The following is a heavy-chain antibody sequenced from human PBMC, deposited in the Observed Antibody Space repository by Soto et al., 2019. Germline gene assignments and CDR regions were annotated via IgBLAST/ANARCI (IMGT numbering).Heavy chain of an antibody. D-gene: IGHD2-2*01. V-gene: IGHV4-59*08. CDR2: IYYSGST. J-gene: IGHJ6*02. Sequence: PSETLSLTCTVSGGSISSYYWSWIRQPPGKGLEWIGYIYYSGSTNYNPSLKSRVTISVDTSKNQFSLKLSSVTAADTAVYYCARHVPYCSDTSHCAYVLDFSAQGSSVIGSS. CDR1: GGSISSYY. CDR3: ARHVPYCSDTSHCAYVLDF.